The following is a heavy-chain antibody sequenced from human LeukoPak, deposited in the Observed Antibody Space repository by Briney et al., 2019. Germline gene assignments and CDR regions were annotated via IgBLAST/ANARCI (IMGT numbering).Heavy chain of an antibody. CDR1: GFTFSSYA. J-gene: IGHJ6*02. V-gene: IGHV3-23*01. Sequence: PGASLRLSCVASGFTFSSYAMSWVRQAPGKGLEWVSTISGSGGSTYSADSVKGRFTISRDNSKNTLYLQMNSLRAEDTAVYYCAKNLVPSLRSYGMHVRGQGTRLTVS. D-gene: IGHD2-15*01. CDR3: AKNLVPSLRSYGMHV. CDR2: ISGSGGST.